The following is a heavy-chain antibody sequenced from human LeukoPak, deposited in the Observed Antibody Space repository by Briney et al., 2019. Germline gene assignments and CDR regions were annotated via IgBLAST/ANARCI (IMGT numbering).Heavy chain of an antibody. V-gene: IGHV3-23*01. Sequence: GGSLRLSCAASGFTFSSAAMTWVRQAPGKGLEWVSTITGSDDRTYYGDSVKGRFTISRDYSKNMLHLQMNSLRVEDTAIYYCAKGPQLNSGYHPNYWGQGILVTVSS. J-gene: IGHJ4*02. CDR3: AKGPQLNSGYHPNY. CDR2: ITGSDDRT. D-gene: IGHD3-22*01. CDR1: GFTFSSAA.